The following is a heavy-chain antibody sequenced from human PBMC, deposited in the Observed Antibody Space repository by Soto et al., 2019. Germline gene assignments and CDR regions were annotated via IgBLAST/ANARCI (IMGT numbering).Heavy chain of an antibody. D-gene: IGHD3-10*01. CDR2: ISGSGGST. CDR1: GFTFSSYA. Sequence: EVQLLESGGGLVQPGGSLRLSCAASGFTFSSYAMSWVRQAPGKGLEWVSAISGSGGSTYYADSVKGRFTISRDNSKNTLYLQMTSLRAEDTAVYYCAKRATTLLVRGVSHNPFDYWGQGTLVTVSS. V-gene: IGHV3-23*01. J-gene: IGHJ4*02. CDR3: AKRATTLLVRGVSHNPFDY.